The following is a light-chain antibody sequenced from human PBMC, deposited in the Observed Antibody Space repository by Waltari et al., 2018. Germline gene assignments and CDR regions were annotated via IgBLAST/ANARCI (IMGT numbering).Light chain of an antibody. J-gene: IGLJ2*01. CDR3: AVCDDSLNGVV. CDR1: SSNIGSNT. CDR2: TNN. Sequence: QSVLTQPPSASATPGPRVTISCSGSSSNIGSNTVTWYHQLPGTAPKLLIYTNNQRPSGFPDRFSGSKSGTSASLAISGLQSEDEADYYCAVCDDSLNGVVFGGGTKLTVL. V-gene: IGLV1-44*01.